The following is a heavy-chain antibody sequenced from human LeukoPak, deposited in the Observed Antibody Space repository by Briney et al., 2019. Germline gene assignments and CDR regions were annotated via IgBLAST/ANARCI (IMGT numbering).Heavy chain of an antibody. D-gene: IGHD2-2*01. CDR2: ISSSSSYT. Sequence: TGGSLRLSCAASGFTFSDYYMSWIRQAPGKGLEWVSYISSSSSYTNYADSVKGRFTISRDNAKNSLYLQMNSLRAEDTAVYYCAKGQDVVVPAAIGYWGQGTLVTVSS. CDR1: GFTFSDYY. CDR3: AKGQDVVVPAAIGY. J-gene: IGHJ4*02. V-gene: IGHV3-11*06.